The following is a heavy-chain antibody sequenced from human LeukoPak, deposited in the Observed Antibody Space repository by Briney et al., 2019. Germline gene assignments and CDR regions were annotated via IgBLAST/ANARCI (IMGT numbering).Heavy chain of an antibody. V-gene: IGHV1-18*01. CDR3: ARDPAHYCSSTSCYGGDAFDI. CDR2: ISAYNGNT. CDR1: GYTFSSYG. Sequence: ASVKVSCKASGYTFSSYGISWARQAPGQGLEWMGWISAYNGNTNYAQKLQGRVTMTTDTSTSTAYMELRSLRSDDTAVYYCARDPAHYCSSTSCYGGDAFDIWGQGTMVTVSS. J-gene: IGHJ3*02. D-gene: IGHD2-2*01.